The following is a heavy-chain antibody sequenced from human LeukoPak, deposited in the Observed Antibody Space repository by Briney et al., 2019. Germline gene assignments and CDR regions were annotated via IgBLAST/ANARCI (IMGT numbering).Heavy chain of an antibody. CDR2: IGGSGGST. Sequence: PGGSLRLSCAASGFTFSSYAMSWVRQAPGKGLEWVSAIGGSGGSTYYADSVKGRFTISRDNSKNTLYLQMNSLRAEDTAVYYCARGGRGYSSSWDYFDYWGQGTLVTVSS. J-gene: IGHJ4*02. CDR1: GFTFSSYA. CDR3: ARGGRGYSSSWDYFDY. D-gene: IGHD6-13*01. V-gene: IGHV3-23*01.